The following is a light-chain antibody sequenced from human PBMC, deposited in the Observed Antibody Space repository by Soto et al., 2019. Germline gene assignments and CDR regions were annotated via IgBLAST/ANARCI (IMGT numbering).Light chain of an antibody. Sequence: EIVLTQSPGTLSLSPGERATLTCRASQSVSSSYLAWYQQRPGQAPRLLIYDASRRATDIPDRFSGSGSGTDFTLTISRLEPEYFAVYSCQQYGSSPLTFGGGTKVEIK. CDR3: QQYGSSPLT. CDR1: QSVSSSY. V-gene: IGKV3-20*01. J-gene: IGKJ4*01. CDR2: DAS.